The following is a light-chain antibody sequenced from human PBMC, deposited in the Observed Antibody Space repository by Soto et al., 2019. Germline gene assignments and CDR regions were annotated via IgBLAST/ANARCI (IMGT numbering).Light chain of an antibody. CDR3: QEYDGAPIT. CDR1: QSIRSER. V-gene: IGKV3-20*01. CDR2: GAS. J-gene: IGKJ5*01. Sequence: EIVLTQSPDTLSLSPGERATLSCRASQSIRSERLAWYQQKPGQAPRLVIFGASNRASGMPERFSGSGSGTDFTLTIARLEPEDFAVYYCQEYDGAPITFGLGTRLEIK.